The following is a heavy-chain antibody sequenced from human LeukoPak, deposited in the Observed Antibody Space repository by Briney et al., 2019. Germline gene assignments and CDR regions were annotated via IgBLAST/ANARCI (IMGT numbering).Heavy chain of an antibody. CDR2: INHSGST. D-gene: IGHD5-12*01. CDR1: GGSFSGYY. CDR3: ARLYGGYWHFDY. V-gene: IGHV4-34*01. Sequence: KSSETLSLTCAVYGGSFSGYYWSWIRQPPGKGLEWIGEINHSGSTNYNPSLKSRVTISVDTSKIQFSLKLNSVTAADTAVYYCARLYGGYWHFDYWGQGTLVTVSP. J-gene: IGHJ4*02.